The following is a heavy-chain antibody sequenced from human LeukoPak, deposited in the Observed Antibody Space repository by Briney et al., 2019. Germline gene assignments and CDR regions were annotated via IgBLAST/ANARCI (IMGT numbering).Heavy chain of an antibody. CDR1: GYTLTELS. J-gene: IGHJ5*02. D-gene: IGHD6-13*01. Sequence: ASVKVSCKVSGYTLTELSMHWVRQAPGKGLEWMGGFDPEDGETIYAQKFQGRVTMTEDTSTDTAYMELSSLRSEDTAVYYCARHPSLAAGRVWFDPWGQGTLVTVSS. V-gene: IGHV1-24*01. CDR3: ARHPSLAAGRVWFDP. CDR2: FDPEDGET.